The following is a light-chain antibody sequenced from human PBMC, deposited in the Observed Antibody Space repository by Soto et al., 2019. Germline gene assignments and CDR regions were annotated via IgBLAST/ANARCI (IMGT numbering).Light chain of an antibody. CDR1: QSVSSSY. J-gene: IGKJ2*01. Sequence: EIVLTQSPGTLSLSPGERATLSCRASQSVSSSYLAWYQQKPGQAPRLLIHGASARATGIPDRFSGSGSGTDVTLSISRLEREDFAVYFCQQYGSSPMYTFGQRTKLEIK. CDR2: GAS. V-gene: IGKV3-20*01. CDR3: QQYGSSPMYT.